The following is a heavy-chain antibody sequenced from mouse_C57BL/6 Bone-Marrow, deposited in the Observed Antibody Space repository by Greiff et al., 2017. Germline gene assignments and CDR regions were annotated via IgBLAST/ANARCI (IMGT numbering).Heavy chain of an antibody. V-gene: IGHV1-61*01. J-gene: IGHJ1*03. D-gene: IGHD1-1*01. CDR1: GYTFTSYW. CDR2: IYPSDSET. CDR3: GRVIPLGPPVVGPNV. Sequence: QVQLQQPGAELVRPGSSVKLSCKASGYTFTSYWMDWVKQRPGQGLEWIGNIYPSDSETHYNQKFKDQATLTVDKSSSTAYMQLSGLTSEDSAVYYCGRVIPLGPPVVGPNVWGTGTTVTVPS.